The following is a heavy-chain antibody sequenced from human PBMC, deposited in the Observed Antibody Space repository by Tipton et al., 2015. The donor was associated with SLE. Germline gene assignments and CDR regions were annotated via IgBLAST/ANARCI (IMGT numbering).Heavy chain of an antibody. D-gene: IGHD6-19*01. Sequence: SLRLSCAASGFTFSSYAMSWVRQAPGKGLEWVSAXXXSGGSTYYVDSVKGRFTISRDNSKNTLYLQMNSLRAEDTAVYYCAKGPRXSSGITWYXDLWTRGTLATVSS. CDR3: AKGPRXSSGITWYXDL. J-gene: IGHJ2*01. CDR2: XXXSGGST. CDR1: GFTFSSYA. V-gene: IGHV3-23*01.